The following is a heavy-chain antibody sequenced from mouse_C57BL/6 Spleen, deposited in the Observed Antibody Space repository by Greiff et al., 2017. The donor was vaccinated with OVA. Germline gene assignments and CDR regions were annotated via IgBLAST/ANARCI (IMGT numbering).Heavy chain of an antibody. CDR3: ARRGQDKGFAY. CDR1: GYAFSSSW. D-gene: IGHD3-2*01. V-gene: IGHV1-82*01. Sequence: QVHVKQSGPELVKPGASVKISCKASGYAFSSSWMNWVKQRPGKGLEWIGRINPGDGDTNYNGKFKGKATLTADKSSSTAYMQLSSLTSEDSAVYFCARRGQDKGFAYWGQGTLVTVSA. CDR2: INPGDGDT. J-gene: IGHJ3*01.